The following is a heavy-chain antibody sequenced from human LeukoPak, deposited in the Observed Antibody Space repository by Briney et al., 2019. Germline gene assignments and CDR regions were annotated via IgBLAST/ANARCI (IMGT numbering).Heavy chain of an antibody. CDR1: GDSLGNYY. V-gene: IGHV4-59*01. Sequence: PSETLSLTCTVSGDSLGNYYWSWVRQSPGKGLEWIGCIHYSGSTKYNPSLKSRASISVDTSRNQFSLEVTSVTAADTAVYFCARALMSTRFTFDSWGQGTLVTVSS. CDR2: IHYSGST. J-gene: IGHJ4*02. CDR3: ARALMSTRFTFDS. D-gene: IGHD2/OR15-2a*01.